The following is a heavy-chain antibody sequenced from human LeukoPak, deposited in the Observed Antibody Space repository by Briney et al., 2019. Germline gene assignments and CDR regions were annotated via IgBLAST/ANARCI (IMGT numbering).Heavy chain of an antibody. CDR1: GYTFSNYG. CDR2: IWFDGSQQ. V-gene: IGHV3-33*01. Sequence: GGSLRLSCATSGYTFSNYGMHWVRQAPGKGLEWVAVIWFDGSQQYYADSVKGRFTISRDSSKNTIYLQMNGLRAEDTAVYYCARAMGAYPNENWLDPWGQGTLVTVSS. D-gene: IGHD1-26*01. J-gene: IGHJ5*02. CDR3: ARAMGAYPNENWLDP.